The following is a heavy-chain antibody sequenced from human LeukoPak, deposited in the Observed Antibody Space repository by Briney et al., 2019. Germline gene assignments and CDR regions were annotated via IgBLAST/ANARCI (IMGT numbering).Heavy chain of an antibody. V-gene: IGHV4-30-2*01. CDR3: ARITMVRGVPTSPRLFDY. J-gene: IGHJ4*02. D-gene: IGHD3-10*01. Sequence: PSETLSLTCTVSGGSISSGGYYWSWIRQPPGKGLQWVGYIYHSGSTYYNPSLKSRVTISVDRPKNQFSLKLSSLTAADTAVYYCARITMVRGVPTSPRLFDYWGQGTLVTVSS. CDR2: IYHSGST. CDR1: GGSISSGGYY.